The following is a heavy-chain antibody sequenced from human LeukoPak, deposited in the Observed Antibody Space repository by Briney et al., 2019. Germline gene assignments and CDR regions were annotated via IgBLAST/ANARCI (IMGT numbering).Heavy chain of an antibody. J-gene: IGHJ3*02. D-gene: IGHD2-15*01. Sequence: SETLSLTCAVYGGSFSGYYWSWIRQPPGKGLEWIGEINHSGSTNYNPSLKSRVTMSVDTSKNQFSLKLSSVTAADTAVYYCARRVEVEDAFDIWGQGTMVTVSS. CDR1: GGSFSGYY. V-gene: IGHV4-34*01. CDR2: INHSGST. CDR3: ARRVEVEDAFDI.